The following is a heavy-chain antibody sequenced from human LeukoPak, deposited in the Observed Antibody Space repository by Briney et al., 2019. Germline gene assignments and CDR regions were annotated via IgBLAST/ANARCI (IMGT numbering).Heavy chain of an antibody. CDR3: AREDAVSGGYFDY. D-gene: IGHD3-16*01. J-gene: IGHJ4*02. CDR1: GFTFSNYA. Sequence: GGSLRLSCVASGFTFSNYAMGWVRQAPGKGLEWVSAISGSGGSSFYTDSGKGRFTISRDSSTNTLYLQMNSLRADDTAVYYCAREDAVSGGYFDYRGQGTLVTVSS. CDR2: ISGSGGSS. V-gene: IGHV3-23*01.